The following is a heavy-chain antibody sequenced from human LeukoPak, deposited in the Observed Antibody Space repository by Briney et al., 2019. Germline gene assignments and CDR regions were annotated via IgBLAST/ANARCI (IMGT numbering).Heavy chain of an antibody. D-gene: IGHD4-17*01. V-gene: IGHV4-4*07. CDR3: ARDSNAYGDHKGGFDY. CDR2: VYSSGGT. J-gene: IGHJ4*02. CDR1: GGSINSYF. Sequence: PSETLSLTCTVSGGSINSYFSSWIRQPAGKGLEWIGRVYSSGGTKYNPSLKSRVTISLDTSKNQFSLRLTSVTAADSALYFCARDSNAYGDHKGGFDYWGQGSLVTVSS.